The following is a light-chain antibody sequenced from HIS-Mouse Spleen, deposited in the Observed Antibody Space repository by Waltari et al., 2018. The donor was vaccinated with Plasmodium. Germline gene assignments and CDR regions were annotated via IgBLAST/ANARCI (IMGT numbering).Light chain of an antibody. CDR2: GAS. CDR3: QQYNNWSFT. CDR1: QSVSSN. Sequence: EIVMTQSPATLSVSPGERATLSCRASQSVSSNLAWYQQKPGQAPRLIIYGASTRATGIPARCSGSGSGTEFTLTISSLQSEDVAVYYCQQYNNWSFTFGPGTKVDIK. J-gene: IGKJ3*01. V-gene: IGKV3-15*01.